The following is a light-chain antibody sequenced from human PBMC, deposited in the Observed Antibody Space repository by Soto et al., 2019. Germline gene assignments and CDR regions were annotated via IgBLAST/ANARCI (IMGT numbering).Light chain of an antibody. CDR3: ATRDNSLSRWV. CDR1: SSNIGTNY. J-gene: IGLJ3*02. CDR2: CND. V-gene: IGLV1-47*02. Sequence: QSVLTQPPSASETPGQRVTISCSGSSSNIGTNYVYWYKQLPGTAPKLLIYCNDQRPSGVPDRLSSSKSGTSASLAISGLRSEDEADYYCATRDNSLSRWVFGGGTKVTVL.